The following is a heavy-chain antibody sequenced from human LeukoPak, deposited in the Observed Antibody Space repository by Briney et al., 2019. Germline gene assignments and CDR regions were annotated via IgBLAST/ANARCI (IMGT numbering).Heavy chain of an antibody. CDR3: ARGEIEQLVYYYYYYMDV. D-gene: IGHD6-6*01. CDR1: GGSISSYY. Sequence: PSETLSLTCTVSGGSISSYYWSWVRQPPGKGLEWIGYIYYSGSTNYNPSLKSRVTISVDTSKHQFSLKLSSVTAADTAVYYCARGEIEQLVYYYYYYMDVWGKGTTVTVSS. V-gene: IGHV4-59*01. J-gene: IGHJ6*03. CDR2: IYYSGST.